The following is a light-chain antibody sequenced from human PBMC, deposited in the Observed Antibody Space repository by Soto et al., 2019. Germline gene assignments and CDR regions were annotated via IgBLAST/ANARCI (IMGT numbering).Light chain of an antibody. V-gene: IGKV3-11*01. CDR1: QIISNN. CDR2: DAS. CDR3: QQRSNWPPLT. Sequence: EIVMTQSPVTLSVSPGERATLSCRASQIISNNLAWFQQKPGQAPRLLIYDASNRATGIPARFSGSGSGTDFTLTISSLEPEDFAVYYCQQRSNWPPLTFGGGTKVEIK. J-gene: IGKJ4*01.